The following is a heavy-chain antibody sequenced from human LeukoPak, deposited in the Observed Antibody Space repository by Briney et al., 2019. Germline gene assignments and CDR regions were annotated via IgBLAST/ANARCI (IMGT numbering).Heavy chain of an antibody. Sequence: VRQAPGXGLEWMGWISAYNANTNYAQKLQGRLTMTTDTSTSTAYMELRSLRSDDTAVYYCARNASYGMDVWGQGTTVTVSS. D-gene: IGHD1-1*01. CDR3: ARNASYGMDV. CDR2: ISAYNANT. V-gene: IGHV1-18*01. J-gene: IGHJ6*02.